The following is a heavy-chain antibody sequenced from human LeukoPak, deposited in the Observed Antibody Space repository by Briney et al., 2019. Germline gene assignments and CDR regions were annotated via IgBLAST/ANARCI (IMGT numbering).Heavy chain of an antibody. D-gene: IGHD3-9*01. CDR2: INPNSGGT. CDR3: AREGRLVIPKGGVSDNWFDP. Sequence: ASVKVSCKASGYTFTGYYMHWVRQAPGQGLEWMGWINPNSGGTNYAQKFQGRVTMTRDTSISTAYMELSRLRSDDTAVYYCAREGRLVIPKGGVSDNWFDPWGQRTLVTVSS. J-gene: IGHJ5*02. CDR1: GYTFTGYY. V-gene: IGHV1-2*02.